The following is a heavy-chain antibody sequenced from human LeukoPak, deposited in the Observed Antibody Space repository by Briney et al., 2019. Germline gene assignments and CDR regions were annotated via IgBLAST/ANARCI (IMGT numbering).Heavy chain of an antibody. CDR3: ARAPDYVWGSYRYRLSYFDY. J-gene: IGHJ4*02. D-gene: IGHD3-16*02. CDR1: HYSISSGYY. Sequence: SETLSLTCTVSHYSISSGYYWGWIRQPPGKGLEWIGSIYYSGSTYYNPSLKSRVTISVDTSKNQFSLKLSSVTAADTAVYYCARAPDYVWGSYRYRLSYFDYWGQGTLVTVSS. CDR2: IYYSGST. V-gene: IGHV4-38-2*02.